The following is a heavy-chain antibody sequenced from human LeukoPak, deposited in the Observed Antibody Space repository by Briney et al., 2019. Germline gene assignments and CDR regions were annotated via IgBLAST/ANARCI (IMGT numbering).Heavy chain of an antibody. Sequence: PSETLSLTCAVYGGSFSGYYWSWTRQPPGKGLEWIGYIYYSGSTNYNPSLKSRVTISVDTSKNQFSLKLSSVTAADTAVYYCARTTVTKYYFDYWGQGTLVTVSS. D-gene: IGHD4-17*01. V-gene: IGHV4-59*01. CDR2: IYYSGST. J-gene: IGHJ4*02. CDR3: ARTTVTKYYFDY. CDR1: GGSFSGYY.